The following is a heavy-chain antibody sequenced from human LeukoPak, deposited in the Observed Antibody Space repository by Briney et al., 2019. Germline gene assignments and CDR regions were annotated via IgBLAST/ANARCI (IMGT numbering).Heavy chain of an antibody. CDR1: GGSIRSSSYH. Sequence: SETLSLTCTVSGGSIRSSSYHRGWVRQPPGKGLEWIGNIHYSGSTSYNPSLKSRVTISVDTSKNQFSLKLSSVSAADTAVFYCARLTGRGSSDWPYFHYWGQGALVTVSS. CDR3: ARLTGRGSSDWPYFHY. CDR2: IHYSGST. V-gene: IGHV4-39*01. J-gene: IGHJ4*01. D-gene: IGHD6-25*01.